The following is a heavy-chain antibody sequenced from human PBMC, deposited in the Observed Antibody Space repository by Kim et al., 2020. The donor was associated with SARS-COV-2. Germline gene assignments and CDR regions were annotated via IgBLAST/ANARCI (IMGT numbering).Heavy chain of an antibody. D-gene: IGHD2-2*01. J-gene: IGHJ5*02. CDR3: ARASCSSTSCYQIDP. V-gene: IGHV4-4*07. Sequence: PSRQSQVTMSVDTSKNQFSLKLSSVTAADTAVYYCARASCSSTSCYQIDPWGQGTLVTVSS.